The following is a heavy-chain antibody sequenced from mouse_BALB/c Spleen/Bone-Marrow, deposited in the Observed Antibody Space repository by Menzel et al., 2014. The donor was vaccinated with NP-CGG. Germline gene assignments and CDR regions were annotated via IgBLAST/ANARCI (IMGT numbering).Heavy chain of an antibody. CDR1: GYSFTGYY. D-gene: IGHD2-4*01. Sequence: LAKTGASVKMSCKASGYSFTGYYIHWVKQSPGKSLEWIGYISCYNGATSYNQKFKGKATFTADTSSTTAYMQFNSRTSEDSAVYYCARYYDYDGIRYAMDYWGQGTSVTVSS. CDR3: ARYYDYDGIRYAMDY. CDR2: ISCYNGAT. J-gene: IGHJ4*01. V-gene: IGHV1S34*01.